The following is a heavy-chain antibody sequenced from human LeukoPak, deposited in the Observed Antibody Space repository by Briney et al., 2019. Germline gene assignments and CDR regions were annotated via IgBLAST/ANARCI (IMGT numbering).Heavy chain of an antibody. Sequence: GGSLRLSCAASGFTFSSYGMSWVRQAPGKGLEWVSAISGSGGSTYYADSVKGRFTISRDNAKNSLYLRMNSLRAEDTAVYYCARENRDAFDIWGQGTMVTVSS. J-gene: IGHJ3*02. V-gene: IGHV3-23*01. D-gene: IGHD1-14*01. CDR1: GFTFSSYG. CDR3: ARENRDAFDI. CDR2: ISGSGGST.